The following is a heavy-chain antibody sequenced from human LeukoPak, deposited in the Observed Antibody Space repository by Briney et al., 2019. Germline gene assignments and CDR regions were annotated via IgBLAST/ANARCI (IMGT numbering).Heavy chain of an antibody. CDR1: GGSISSGGYY. V-gene: IGHV4-31*03. J-gene: IGHJ4*02. CDR2: IYYSGST. CDR3: ARSVAMDIVVVPAAFGNFDY. Sequence: SQTLSLTCTVSGGSISSGGYYWRWIRQHPGRGLEWIGYIYYSGSTYYNPSLKSRVTISVDTSKNQFSLKLSPVTAADTAVYYCARSVAMDIVVVPAAFGNFDYWGQGTLVTVSS. D-gene: IGHD2-2*03.